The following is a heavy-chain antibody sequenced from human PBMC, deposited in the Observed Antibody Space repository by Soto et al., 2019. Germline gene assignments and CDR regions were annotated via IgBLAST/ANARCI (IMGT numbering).Heavy chain of an antibody. V-gene: IGHV4-39*01. CDR3: ARHEVLVGASSY. CDR1: GGSISSSSYY. CDR2: IYYSGST. D-gene: IGHD1-26*01. Sequence: SETLSLTCTVSGGSISSSSYYWGWIRQPPGKGLEWIGSIYYSGSTYYNPSLKSRVTISVDTSKNKFSLKLSSVTAADTAVYYFARHEVLVGASSYWGQGTLVTVSS. J-gene: IGHJ4*02.